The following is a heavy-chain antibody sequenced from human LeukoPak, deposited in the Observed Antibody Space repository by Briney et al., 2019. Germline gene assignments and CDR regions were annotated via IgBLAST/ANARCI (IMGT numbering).Heavy chain of an antibody. V-gene: IGHV4-59*01. J-gene: IGHJ4*02. D-gene: IGHD3-10*01. CDR1: GGSISSYY. CDR2: IYYSGST. CDR3: ARAMLYYYGSGSYWGTIDY. Sequence: PSETLSLTCTVSGGSISSYYWSWIRQPPGKGLEWIGYIYYSGSTNYNPSLKSRVTISVDTSKNQFSLKLSSVTAADTAVYYCARAMLYYYGSGSYWGTIDYWGQGTLVTVSS.